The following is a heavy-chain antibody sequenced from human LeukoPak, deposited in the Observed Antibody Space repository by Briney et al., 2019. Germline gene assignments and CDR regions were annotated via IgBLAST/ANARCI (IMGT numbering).Heavy chain of an antibody. Sequence: PGGSLRLSCAASGFAFSSYWMHWVRQAPGKGLVWVSRINSDGSSTSYADSVKGRFTISRDNAKNTLYLQMNSLRAEDTAVYYCARVITGTTDDAFDIWGQGTMVTVSS. CDR2: INSDGSST. CDR3: ARVITGTTDDAFDI. D-gene: IGHD1-20*01. CDR1: GFAFSSYW. V-gene: IGHV3-74*01. J-gene: IGHJ3*02.